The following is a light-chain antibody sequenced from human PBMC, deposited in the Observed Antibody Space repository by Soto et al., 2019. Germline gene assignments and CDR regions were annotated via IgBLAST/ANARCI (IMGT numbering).Light chain of an antibody. CDR1: QSISSY. J-gene: IGKJ2*01. V-gene: IGKV3-11*01. Sequence: EIVLTQSPATLSLSPGERATLSCRASQSISSYLVWYQQKPGQAPRLVIYDASYRATGIPARFSGSGSGTDFTLTISSLEPEDFAVYFCQQRGNWPLTFGQGTKLEIK. CDR3: QQRGNWPLT. CDR2: DAS.